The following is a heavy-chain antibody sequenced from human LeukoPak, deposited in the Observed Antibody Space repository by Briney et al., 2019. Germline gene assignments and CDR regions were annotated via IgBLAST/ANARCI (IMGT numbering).Heavy chain of an antibody. V-gene: IGHV2-5*02. CDR2: IYWDDEK. CDR1: GFSLSTSGVG. CDR3: AHSYYFGSRSYYNVWFAP. D-gene: IGHD3-10*01. Sequence: ESGPALVKPTQTLTLTCTFSGFSLSTSGVGVGWIRQPPGKALQWLALIYWDDEKYYSPSLKSRLSIYRDTSRNQVVLTMTNMDPLDTGTYFCAHSYYFGSRSYYNVWFAPWGLGTLVSVSS. J-gene: IGHJ5*02.